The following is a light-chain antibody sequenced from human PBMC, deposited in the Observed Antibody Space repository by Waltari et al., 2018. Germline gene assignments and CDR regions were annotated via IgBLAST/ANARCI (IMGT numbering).Light chain of an antibody. V-gene: IGKV3-11*01. CDR1: QSVTTS. CDR2: DTS. J-gene: IGKJ4*01. CDR3: QQRRNWPLT. Sequence: DIVLTQSPAILSLSPGERASLSCRASQSVTTSLAWYQQKPGQAPRLLIYDTSNRATGIPARFSGSGFATDFTLTISSLEPDDFAVYYCQQRRNWPLTFGGGTKVEIK.